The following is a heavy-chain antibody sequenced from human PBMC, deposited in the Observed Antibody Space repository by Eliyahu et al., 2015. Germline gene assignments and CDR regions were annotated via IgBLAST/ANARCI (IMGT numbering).Heavy chain of an antibody. CDR2: ARNKANSYTT. V-gene: IGHV3-72*01. J-gene: IGHJ3*02. CDR1: GFTFSEHY. CDR3: SRGGRESGGYYVPFDI. Sequence: EVQLVESGGGVVQPGGSLRLSXAASGFTFSEHYRDWVRHVPGKGLEWVGRARNKANSYTTEYAASVKGRFTVSRDDSKNSLFLQMNSLKMEDTAVYYCSRGGRESGGYYVPFDIRGQGTMVTVSS. D-gene: IGHD3-22*01.